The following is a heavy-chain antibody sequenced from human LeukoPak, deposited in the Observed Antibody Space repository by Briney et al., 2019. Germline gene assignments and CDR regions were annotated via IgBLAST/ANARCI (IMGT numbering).Heavy chain of an antibody. D-gene: IGHD6-13*01. Sequence: SQTLSLTRAISGDSVSSNSAAWNWIRQSPSRGLKWLGRTYYRSKWYNDYAVSVKSRITINPDTSKNQFSLQLNSVTPEDTAVYYCARAVRYSSSWYLLTSYYYYYYMDVWGKGTTVTVSS. V-gene: IGHV6-1*01. CDR1: GDSVSSNSAA. CDR3: ARAVRYSSSWYLLTSYYYYYYMDV. J-gene: IGHJ6*03. CDR2: TYYRSKWYN.